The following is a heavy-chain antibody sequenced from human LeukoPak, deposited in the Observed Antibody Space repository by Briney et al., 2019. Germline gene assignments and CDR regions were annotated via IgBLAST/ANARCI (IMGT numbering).Heavy chain of an antibody. J-gene: IGHJ5*02. CDR1: GGSISSGGYP. CDR3: ARAAPWFDP. Sequence: KPSETLSLTCAVSGGSISSGGYPWSWIRQPPGKGLEWIGYIYHSGSTYYNPSLKSRVTISVDRSKNQFSLKLSSVTAADTAVYYCARAAPWFDPWGQGTLVTVSS. V-gene: IGHV4-30-2*01. CDR2: IYHSGST.